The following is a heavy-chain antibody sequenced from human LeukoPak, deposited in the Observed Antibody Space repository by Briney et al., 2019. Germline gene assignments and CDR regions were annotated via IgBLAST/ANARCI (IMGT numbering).Heavy chain of an antibody. V-gene: IGHV3-7*01. CDR1: GPDFTTHW. CDR3: VRGGTRHDASAYTESPDY. CDR2: TKQDGSER. D-gene: IGHD3-22*01. Sequence: GGSLRLSXAASGPDFTTHWMSWVGQPPGKGLEWVANTKQDGSERYYVDAVKGRFTTSRDNAKNSVFLQMDSLRVEDTAVYYCVRGGTRHDASAYTESPDYWGQGTLVTVSS. J-gene: IGHJ4*02.